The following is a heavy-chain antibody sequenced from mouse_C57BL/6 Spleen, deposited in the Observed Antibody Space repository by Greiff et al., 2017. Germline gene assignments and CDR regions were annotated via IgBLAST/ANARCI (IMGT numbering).Heavy chain of an antibody. V-gene: IGHV5-9*01. CDR2: ISGGGGNT. D-gene: IGHD1-1*01. Sequence: EVQRVESGGGLVKPGGSLKLSCAASGFTFSSYTMSWVRQTPEKRLEWVATISGGGGNTYYPDSVKGRFTISRDNAKNTLYLQMSSLRSEDTALYYCARHAFTTVVATDAMDYWGQGTSVTVSS. CDR3: ARHAFTTVVATDAMDY. CDR1: GFTFSSYT. J-gene: IGHJ4*01.